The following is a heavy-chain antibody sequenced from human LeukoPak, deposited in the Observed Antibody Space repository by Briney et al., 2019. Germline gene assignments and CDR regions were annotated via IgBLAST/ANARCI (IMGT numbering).Heavy chain of an antibody. J-gene: IGHJ5*02. CDR3: ARDDGGWFDP. Sequence: EASVKVSCKASGYIFTGYYMHCVRQAPGQGLEWMGWINPNSGGTNYAQKFQGRVTMTRDTSISTAYMELSRLRSDDTAVYYCARDDGGWFDPWGQGTLVTVSS. CDR1: GYIFTGYY. D-gene: IGHD3-3*01. CDR2: INPNSGGT. V-gene: IGHV1-2*02.